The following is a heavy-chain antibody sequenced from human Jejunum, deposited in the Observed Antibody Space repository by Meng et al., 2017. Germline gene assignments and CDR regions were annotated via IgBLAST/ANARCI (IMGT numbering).Heavy chain of an antibody. V-gene: IGHV3-11*01. Sequence: QEQLVESGGGLVKPGGSLRLTCEASGFNFRNYYMSWMRQAPGKGREWVSCISTTDTTIFYADSVKGRLTISRDNAKNSLYLQMNSLRAEDTAVYFCARWDFGTPRHDWWGQGTLVTVSS. J-gene: IGHJ4*02. D-gene: IGHD3-10*01. CDR2: ISTTDTTI. CDR3: ARWDFGTPRHDW. CDR1: GFNFRNYY.